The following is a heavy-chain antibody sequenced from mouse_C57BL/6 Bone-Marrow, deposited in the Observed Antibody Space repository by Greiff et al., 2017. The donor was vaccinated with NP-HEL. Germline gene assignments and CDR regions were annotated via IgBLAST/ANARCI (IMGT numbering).Heavy chain of an antibody. D-gene: IGHD4-1*01. CDR3: ARLYWDRYFDV. CDR1: GYTFTSYW. CDR2: LDPSDSYT. J-gene: IGHJ1*03. V-gene: IGHV1-50*01. Sequence: QVQLQQPGAELVKPGASVKLSCKASGYTFTSYWMQWVKQRPGQGLEWIGELDPSDSYTNYNQKFKGKATLTVDTTSSTAYIQLSSLTSEDSAVYYCARLYWDRYFDVWGKGTTVTVSS.